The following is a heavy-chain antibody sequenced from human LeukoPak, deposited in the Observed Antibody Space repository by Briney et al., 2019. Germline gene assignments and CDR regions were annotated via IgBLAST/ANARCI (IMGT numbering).Heavy chain of an antibody. CDR3: AKTQEYYYDSSGSGDY. CDR2: ISGSGGST. CDR1: GFTFSSYA. J-gene: IGHJ4*02. Sequence: PGGSLRLSCAASGFTFSSYAMSWVRQAPGKGLEWVSAISGSGGSTYYADSVKGRFTISRDNSKNTLDLQMNSLRAEDTAVYYCAKTQEYYYDSSGSGDYWGQGTLVTVSS. D-gene: IGHD3-22*01. V-gene: IGHV3-23*01.